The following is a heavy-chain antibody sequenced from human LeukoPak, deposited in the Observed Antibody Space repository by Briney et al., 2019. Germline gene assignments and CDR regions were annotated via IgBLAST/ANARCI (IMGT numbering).Heavy chain of an antibody. CDR2: ISISSSYI. CDR3: ARETDVDTAMVNYFDY. Sequence: GGSLRLSSAASGFTFSSDSMNWVRQAPGKGLEWVSSISISSSYIYYADSVKGRFTISRDNAKNSLYLQMTSLRAEDTAVYYCARETDVDTAMVNYFDYWGQGTLVTVSS. V-gene: IGHV3-21*06. J-gene: IGHJ4*02. D-gene: IGHD5-18*01. CDR1: GFTFSSDS.